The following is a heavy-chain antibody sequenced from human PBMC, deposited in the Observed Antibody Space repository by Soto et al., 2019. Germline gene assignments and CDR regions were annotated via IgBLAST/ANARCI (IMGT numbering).Heavy chain of an antibody. D-gene: IGHD3-3*01. Sequence: ASVKVSCKASGYTFTSYGISWVRQAPGQGLEWMGWISAYNGNTNYAQKLQGRVTMTTDTSTGTAYMELRSLRSDDTAVYYCARDSLHYDFWSAYYGMDVWGQGTTVTVSS. V-gene: IGHV1-18*01. CDR2: ISAYNGNT. J-gene: IGHJ6*02. CDR3: ARDSLHYDFWSAYYGMDV. CDR1: GYTFTSYG.